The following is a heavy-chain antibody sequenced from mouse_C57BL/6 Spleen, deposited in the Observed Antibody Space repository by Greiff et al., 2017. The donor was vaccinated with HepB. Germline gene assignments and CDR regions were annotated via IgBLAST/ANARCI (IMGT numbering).Heavy chain of an antibody. Sequence: VQLQQSGPELVKPGASVKISCKASGYAFSSSWMNWVKQRPGKGLEWIGRIYPGDGDTNYNGKFKGKATLTADKSSSTAYMQLSSLTSEDSAVYFCAIGDYFDYWGQGTTLTVSS. V-gene: IGHV1-82*01. CDR1: GYAFSSSW. CDR3: AIGDYFDY. J-gene: IGHJ2*01. CDR2: IYPGDGDT.